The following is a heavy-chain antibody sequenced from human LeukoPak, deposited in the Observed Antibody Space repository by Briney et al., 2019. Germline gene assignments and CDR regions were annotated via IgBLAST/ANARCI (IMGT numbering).Heavy chain of an antibody. Sequence: ASVKVSCKTSGYTFTSSGVTWVRQAPGQGLEWVGWISAYNGNTNSAQKFLGRVTMTTDTYATTAYMELRSLTSDDTAVYYCARVEAAAPPDYWGQGTLVTVSS. V-gene: IGHV1-18*01. CDR2: ISAYNGNT. CDR3: ARVEAAAPPDY. J-gene: IGHJ4*02. D-gene: IGHD6-13*01. CDR1: GYTFTSSG.